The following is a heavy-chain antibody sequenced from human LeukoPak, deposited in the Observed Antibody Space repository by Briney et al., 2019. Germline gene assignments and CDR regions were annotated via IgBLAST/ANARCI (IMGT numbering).Heavy chain of an antibody. J-gene: IGHJ4*02. D-gene: IGHD6-13*01. CDR1: GYSFTSYW. CDR3: ARISYSSSWPRGLDY. CDR2: IYPGDSDT. Sequence: GESLKISCQGSGYSFTSYWIGWVRQMPGKGLEWMGIIYPGDSDTRYSPSFQGQVTISADKSISTAYLQWSSLKASDTAMYYCARISYSSSWPRGLDYWGQGTLVTVSS. V-gene: IGHV5-51*01.